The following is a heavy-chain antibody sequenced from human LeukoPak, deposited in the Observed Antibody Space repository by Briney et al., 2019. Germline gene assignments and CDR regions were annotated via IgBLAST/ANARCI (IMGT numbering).Heavy chain of an antibody. CDR2: IWYDGSRK. J-gene: IGHJ4*02. CDR3: AKDADQYADSYYDW. Sequence: PGGSLRLSCVTSGFTFSSSGMHWVRQVPGKGLEWVADIWYDGSRKFYTDSVKDRFTVSRDNVKNTLHLQMDSLSVADTAVYYCAKDADQYADSYYDWWGQGTLVTVSS. V-gene: IGHV3-33*06. D-gene: IGHD4-17*01. CDR1: GFTFSSSG.